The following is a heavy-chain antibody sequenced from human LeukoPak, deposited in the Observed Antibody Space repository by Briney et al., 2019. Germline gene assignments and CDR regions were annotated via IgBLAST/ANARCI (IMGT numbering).Heavy chain of an antibody. CDR2: IYYSGST. CDR1: IGSISSSSYY. Sequence: SETLSLTCSVSIGSISSSSYYWGWIRQPPGKGLEWIGSIYYSGSTNYNPSLKSRVTISIDTSKNQFSLKLASVTAADTAVYYCARHFIGYYDSSGYVQHWGQGTLVTVSS. J-gene: IGHJ1*01. CDR3: ARHFIGYYDSSGYVQH. D-gene: IGHD3-22*01. V-gene: IGHV4-39*01.